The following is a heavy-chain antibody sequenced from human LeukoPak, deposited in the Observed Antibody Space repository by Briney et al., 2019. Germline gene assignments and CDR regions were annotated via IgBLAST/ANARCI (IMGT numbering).Heavy chain of an antibody. CDR3: ARAQTRAFDI. CDR2: IFSGGST. CDR1: GFTVSSIH. J-gene: IGHJ3*02. Sequence: QCGGSLRLSCAASGFTVSSIHMSWVRQAPGKGLEWVSVIFSGGSTYYTDSVKGRFTISRDNSKNTLYLQMNSLRAEDTAIYYCARAQTRAFDIWGQGTMVTVSS. V-gene: IGHV3-53*01.